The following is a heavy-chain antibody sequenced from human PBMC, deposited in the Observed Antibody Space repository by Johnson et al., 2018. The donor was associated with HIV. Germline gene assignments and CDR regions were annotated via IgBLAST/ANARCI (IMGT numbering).Heavy chain of an antibody. CDR2: INSDGSII. CDR1: GFTFSSHW. CDR3: AKSPLGRLREGAFDI. V-gene: IGHV3-74*01. J-gene: IGHJ3*02. D-gene: IGHD7-27*01. Sequence: VQLVESGGALVQPGGSLRLSCAASGFTFSSHWMHWVRQVPGKGLVWVSRINSDGSIISYADSVKGRLTISRDNAKNTLFLQMNSLRPEDTAVYYCAKSPLGRLREGAFDIWGQGTMVTVSS.